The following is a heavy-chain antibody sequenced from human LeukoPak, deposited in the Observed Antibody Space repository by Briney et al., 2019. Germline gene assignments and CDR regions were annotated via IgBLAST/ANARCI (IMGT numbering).Heavy chain of an antibody. CDR2: ISSSGSTI. CDR3: ARGFFGVAYDAFDI. CDR1: GFTFSDYY. J-gene: IGHJ3*02. Sequence: SGGSLRLSCAASGFTFSDYYMSWIRQAPGKGLEWVSYISSSGSTIYYADSVKGRFTISRDNAKNSLYLQMNSLRAEDTAVYYCARGFFGVAYDAFDIWGQGTMVTVSS. V-gene: IGHV3-11*04. D-gene: IGHD3-3*01.